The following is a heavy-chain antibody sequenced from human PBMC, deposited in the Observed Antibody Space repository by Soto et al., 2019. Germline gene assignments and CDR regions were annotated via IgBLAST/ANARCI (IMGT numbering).Heavy chain of an antibody. CDR2: INPSGGST. V-gene: IGHV1-46*03. D-gene: IGHD3-10*01. CDR3: ARDVGFGESVNWFDP. Sequence: QVQLVQSGAEVKKPGASVKVSCKASGYTFTSYYMHWVRQAPGQGLEWMGIINPSGGSTSYAQKFQGRVTMTRDTSTSTVYMELSSRRSEDTAVYYCARDVGFGESVNWFDPWGQGTLVTVSS. CDR1: GYTFTSYY. J-gene: IGHJ5*02.